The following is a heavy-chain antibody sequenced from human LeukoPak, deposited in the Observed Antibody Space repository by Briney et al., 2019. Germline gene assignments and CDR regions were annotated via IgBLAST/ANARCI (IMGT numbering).Heavy chain of an antibody. Sequence: GGSLRLSCAASGFTFDDYGMSWVRQAPGKGLEWVSGINWNGGSTGYADSVKGRFTISRDNAKNSLYLQMNSLRAEDTALYYCAGIRYCSSTSCFVDYYYMDVWGKGTTVTVSS. CDR1: GFTFDDYG. CDR2: INWNGGST. D-gene: IGHD2-2*01. J-gene: IGHJ6*03. V-gene: IGHV3-20*04. CDR3: AGIRYCSSTSCFVDYYYMDV.